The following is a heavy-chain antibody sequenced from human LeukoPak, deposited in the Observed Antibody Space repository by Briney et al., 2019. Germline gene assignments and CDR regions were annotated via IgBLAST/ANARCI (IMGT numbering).Heavy chain of an antibody. CDR3: ARHVNYNRCDY. J-gene: IGHJ4*02. D-gene: IGHD5-24*01. Sequence: GGSLRLSCATSGFTFSNSWMAWVRQAPGKGLEWVANINPDGSEEYYSDSMNGRFSISRDNAKNSVYLQMNSLGAEDTAVYYCARHVNYNRCDYWGLGTLVTVSS. V-gene: IGHV3-7*01. CDR2: INPDGSEE. CDR1: GFTFSNSW.